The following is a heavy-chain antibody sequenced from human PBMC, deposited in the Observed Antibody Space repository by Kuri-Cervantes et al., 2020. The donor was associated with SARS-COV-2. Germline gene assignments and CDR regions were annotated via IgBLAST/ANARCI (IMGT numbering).Heavy chain of an antibody. CDR3: ARHIGGYYYV. CDR2: INHSGST. CDR1: GGSFSGYY. D-gene: IGHD3-22*01. V-gene: IGHV4-34*01. J-gene: IGHJ4*02. Sequence: SETLSLTCTVSGGSFSGYYWSWIRQPPGKGLEWIGEINHSGSTNYNPSLKSLVTISVDTSKNQFSLKLSSVTAADTAVYYCARHIGGYYYVWGQGNLVNVSS.